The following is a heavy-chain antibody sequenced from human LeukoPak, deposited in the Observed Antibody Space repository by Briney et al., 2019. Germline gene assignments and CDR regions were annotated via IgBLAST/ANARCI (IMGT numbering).Heavy chain of an antibody. D-gene: IGHD2-8*01. CDR3: ARDGVIYYGMDV. CDR2: MNPNSGNT. J-gene: IGHJ6*02. CDR1: GYTFTSYG. Sequence: ASVKVSCKASGYTFTSYGISWVRQAPGQGLEWIGWMNPNSGNTGYAQKFQGRVTMTRNTSISTAYMELSSLRSEDTAVYYCARDGVIYYGMDVWGQGTTVTVSS. V-gene: IGHV1-8*02.